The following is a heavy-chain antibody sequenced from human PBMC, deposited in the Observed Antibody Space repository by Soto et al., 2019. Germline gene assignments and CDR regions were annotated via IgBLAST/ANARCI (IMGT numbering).Heavy chain of an antibody. CDR1: GDSVSSDITS. CDR3: ARGNALDV. V-gene: IGHV6-1*01. D-gene: IGHD3-10*01. Sequence: PSQTLSLTCXISGDSVSSDITSWNWIRQSPSRGLEWLGRTYYRSKWFHDYAASVKSRITVNPDTSKNQLSLELNSMTTEDTAVYYCARGNALDVWGQGTVVTVSS. CDR2: TYYRSKWFH. J-gene: IGHJ3*01.